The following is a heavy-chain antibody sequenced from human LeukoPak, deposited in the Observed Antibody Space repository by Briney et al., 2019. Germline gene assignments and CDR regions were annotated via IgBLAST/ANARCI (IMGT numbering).Heavy chain of an antibody. J-gene: IGHJ4*02. V-gene: IGHV4-31*03. Sequence: PSETLSLTCTVSGGSISSGGYYWSWIRQHPGKGLEWIGYIYYSGSTYYNPSLKSRVTISVDTSKNQFSLKLSSVTAADTAVYYCARGGHDYGDYLFDYWGQGTLVTVSS. CDR1: GGSISSGGYY. CDR3: ARGGHDYGDYLFDY. D-gene: IGHD4-17*01. CDR2: IYYSGST.